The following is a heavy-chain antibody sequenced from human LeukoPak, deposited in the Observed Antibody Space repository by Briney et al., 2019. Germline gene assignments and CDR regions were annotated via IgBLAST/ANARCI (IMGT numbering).Heavy chain of an antibody. CDR2: IYYSGST. V-gene: IGHV4-39*07. CDR1: GGSISSSSYY. D-gene: IGHD3-3*01. Sequence: PSETLSLTCTVSGGSISSSSYYWGWIRQPPGKGLEWIGSIYYSGSTYYNPSLKSRVTISVDTSKNQFSLKLSSVTAADTAVYYCARVYRDYDFWSGYYTGMDFGWFDPWGQGTLVTVSS. J-gene: IGHJ5*02. CDR3: ARVYRDYDFWSGYYTGMDFGWFDP.